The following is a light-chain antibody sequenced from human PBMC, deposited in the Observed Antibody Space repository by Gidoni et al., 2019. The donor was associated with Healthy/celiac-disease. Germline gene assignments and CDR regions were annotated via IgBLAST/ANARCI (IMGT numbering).Light chain of an antibody. J-gene: IGKJ4*01. CDR1: QGINSY. Sequence: AIGMTHSPSSFSASTGDRVTITCRASQGINSYLVWYQQKPGKAPKLLIYAASTLQSGVPSRFSGSGSGTDFTLTISCLQSEDFATYYCQQDYSYPLTFGGGTKVEIK. CDR3: QQDYSYPLT. V-gene: IGKV1-8*01. CDR2: AAS.